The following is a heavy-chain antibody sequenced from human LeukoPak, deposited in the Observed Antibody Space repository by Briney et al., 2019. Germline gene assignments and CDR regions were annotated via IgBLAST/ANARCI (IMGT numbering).Heavy chain of an antibody. V-gene: IGHV4-59*03. CDR1: RASMSSFF. J-gene: IGHJ1*01. D-gene: IGHD2-8*02. CDR3: AASGNSWWEGFFHD. CDR2: IHYSGTT. Sequence: SETLPLTCTVSRASMSSFFWSWIRQPPGKGLEWIGHIHYSGTTKYNSSLTSRITLSMDTSKSQVSLRLTSVTAADTAMYYCAASGNSWWEGFFHDWGQGTLVSVSS.